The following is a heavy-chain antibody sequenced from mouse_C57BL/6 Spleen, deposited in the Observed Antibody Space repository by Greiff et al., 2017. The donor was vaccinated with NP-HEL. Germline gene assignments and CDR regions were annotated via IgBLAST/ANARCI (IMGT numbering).Heavy chain of an antibody. Sequence: EVQLQQSGPELVKPGASVKISCKASGYTFTDYYMNWVKQSHGKSLEWIGDINPNNGGTSYNQKFKGKATLTVDKSSSTAYMELRSLTSEDSAVYYCARKGDYYYFDYWGQGTTLTVSS. J-gene: IGHJ2*01. V-gene: IGHV1-26*01. CDR3: ARKGDYYYFDY. CDR1: GYTFTDYY. CDR2: INPNNGGT. D-gene: IGHD1-1*01.